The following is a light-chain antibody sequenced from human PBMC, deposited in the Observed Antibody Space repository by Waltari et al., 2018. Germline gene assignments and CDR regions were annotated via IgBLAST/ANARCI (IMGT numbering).Light chain of an antibody. Sequence: DIVLTQSPDSLALSLGERATISCRSSQSGLSSTNSNNYLAWYQQRPGQPPKLLFYWASYRVSGVPERLSGSGSGTDFALTSSSRQAEDVAVYYCQQYYSTPSPTFGQGTKVEIK. CDR2: WAS. V-gene: IGKV4-1*01. CDR3: QQYYSTPSPT. J-gene: IGKJ1*01. CDR1: QSGLSSTNSNNY.